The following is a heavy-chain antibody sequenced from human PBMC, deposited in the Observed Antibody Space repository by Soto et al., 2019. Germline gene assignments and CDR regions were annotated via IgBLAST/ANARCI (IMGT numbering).Heavy chain of an antibody. V-gene: IGHV3-30-3*01. Sequence: QVQLVESGGGVVQPGRSLRLSCAASGFTFSSYAMHWVRQAPGKGLEWVAVISYDGSNKYYADSVKGRFTISRDNSKNTLYLQMNSLRAEDTAVYYCAREYSSSPHYGMDVWGQGTTVTVSS. CDR1: GFTFSSYA. D-gene: IGHD6-6*01. CDR3: AREYSSSPHYGMDV. J-gene: IGHJ6*02. CDR2: ISYDGSNK.